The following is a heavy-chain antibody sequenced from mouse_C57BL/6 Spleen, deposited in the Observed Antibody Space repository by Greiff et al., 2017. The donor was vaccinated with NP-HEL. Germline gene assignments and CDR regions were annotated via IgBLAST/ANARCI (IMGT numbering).Heavy chain of an antibody. V-gene: IGHV1-55*01. CDR3: ARCPNYYGPCDY. D-gene: IGHD1-2*01. CDR2: IYPGSGST. CDR1: GYTFTSYW. J-gene: IGHJ2*01. Sequence: QVQLQQPGAELVKPGASVKMSCKASGYTFTSYWITWVKQRPGQGLEWIGDIYPGSGSTNYNEKFKSKATLTVDTSSSTAYMQLSSLTSEDSAVYYCARCPNYYGPCDYWGQGTTLTVSS.